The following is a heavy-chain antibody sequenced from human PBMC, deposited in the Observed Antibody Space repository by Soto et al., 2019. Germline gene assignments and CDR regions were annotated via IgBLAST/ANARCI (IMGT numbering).Heavy chain of an antibody. CDR2: ISYDGSNK. CDR1: GFTFSSYG. D-gene: IGHD3-10*01. J-gene: IGHJ4*02. Sequence: QVQLVQSGGGVVQPGRSLRLSCAASGFTFSSYGMHWVRQAPGKGLEWVAVISYDGSNKYYADSVKGRFTISRDNSKNTLYLQMNSLRAEDTAVYYCAKDGLVRGVRSGTDYWGQGTLVTVSS. CDR3: AKDGLVRGVRSGTDY. V-gene: IGHV3-30*18.